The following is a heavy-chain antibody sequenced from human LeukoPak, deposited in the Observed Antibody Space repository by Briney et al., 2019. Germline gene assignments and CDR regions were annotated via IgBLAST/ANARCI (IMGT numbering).Heavy chain of an antibody. Sequence: GGSLRLSCAASGFTFSSYAMSWVRQAPGKGLEWVAVISYDGSNKYYADSVKGRFTISRDNSKNTLYLQMNSLRAEDTAVYYCAKGRVDSSGYYYGAFDIWGQGTMVTVSS. D-gene: IGHD3-22*01. CDR1: GFTFSSYA. CDR3: AKGRVDSSGYYYGAFDI. J-gene: IGHJ3*02. V-gene: IGHV3-30*18. CDR2: ISYDGSNK.